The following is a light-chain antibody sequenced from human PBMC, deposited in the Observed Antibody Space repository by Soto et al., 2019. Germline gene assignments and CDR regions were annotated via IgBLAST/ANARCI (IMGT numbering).Light chain of an antibody. CDR2: WAS. CDR1: QSVLHSSNSKNY. Sequence: DIVMTQSPDSLAVSLGERATINCKSSQSVLHSSNSKNYIAWYQQKPGQPPNLLIYWASTRESGVPDRFSGSGSGTDFTLTISSLQAEDCATYYCQQTFNNRLSFGGGTKVEIK. J-gene: IGKJ4*01. V-gene: IGKV4-1*01. CDR3: QQTFNNRLS.